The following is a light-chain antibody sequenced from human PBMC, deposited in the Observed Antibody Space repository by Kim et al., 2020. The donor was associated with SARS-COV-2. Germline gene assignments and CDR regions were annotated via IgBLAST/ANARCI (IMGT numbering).Light chain of an antibody. CDR2: DVS. Sequence: QSALTQPASVSGSPGQSITISCSGTSSDVGGYKSVSWYQQHPGKAPKLMICDVSKRPLGVSNRFSGSKSGNTASLTISGLQTEDEADYYCSSYTSRSTVIFGGGTQLTVL. CDR1: SSDVGGYKS. CDR3: SSYTSRSTVI. J-gene: IGLJ2*01. V-gene: IGLV2-14*01.